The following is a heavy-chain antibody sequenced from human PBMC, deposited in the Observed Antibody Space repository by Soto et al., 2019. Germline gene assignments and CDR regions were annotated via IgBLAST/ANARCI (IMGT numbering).Heavy chain of an antibody. V-gene: IGHV6-1*01. J-gene: IGHJ5*02. D-gene: IGHD1-26*01. CDR3: VREWTYSNTDWFDP. Sequence: SQTLSLTGAISGDTVSSNSAAWNWIRQSPSRGLEWLGRTYYRSKWYNDYAVFVKSRIIINPDTSKNQFSLQLKSVTPEDTAVYYCVREWTYSNTDWFDPWGQGTLVTVSS. CDR2: TYYRSKWYN. CDR1: GDTVSSNSAA.